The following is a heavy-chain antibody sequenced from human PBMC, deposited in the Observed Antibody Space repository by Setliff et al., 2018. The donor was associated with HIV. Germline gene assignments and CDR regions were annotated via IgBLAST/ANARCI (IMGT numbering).Heavy chain of an antibody. D-gene: IGHD6-19*01. V-gene: IGHV4-34*01. CDR2: INHSGST. CDR3: ARDPSSSGWSEGLYYFDS. J-gene: IGHJ4*02. Sequence: KASETLSLTCAVYGGPLSGYFWSWIRQPPGKGLEWIGEINHSGSTNYNPSLRSRVSISVDTSKNQFSLRLSSVTAADTAVYYCARDPSSSGWSEGLYYFDSWGRGTLVTVSS. CDR1: GGPLSGYF.